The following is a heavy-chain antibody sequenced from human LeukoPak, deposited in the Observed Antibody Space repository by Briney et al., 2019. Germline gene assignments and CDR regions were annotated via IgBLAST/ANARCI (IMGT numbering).Heavy chain of an antibody. CDR3: ARGPIAAAGDS. J-gene: IGHJ4*02. Sequence: GASVKVSCKASGGTFSSYAISWVRQAPGQGLEWMGGIIPIFGTANYAQNLQGRVTMTTDTSTSTAYMEMRSQRSDDTAVYYCARGPIAAAGDSWGQGTLVTVSS. V-gene: IGHV1-69*05. CDR1: GGTFSSYA. D-gene: IGHD6-13*01. CDR2: IIPIFGTA.